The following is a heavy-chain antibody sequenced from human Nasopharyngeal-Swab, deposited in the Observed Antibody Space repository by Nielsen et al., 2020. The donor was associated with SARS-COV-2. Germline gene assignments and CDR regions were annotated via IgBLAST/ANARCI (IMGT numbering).Heavy chain of an antibody. CDR3: TRDFSAAAGSFDI. J-gene: IGHJ3*02. D-gene: IGHD6-13*01. Sequence: GESLKISCAASGFTFSTFWMSWVRQAPGKGLEWVANIKKDGGEKNYVDSVKGRFTTSRDNAKNSLYLQMNSLRAEDTAVYYCTRDFSAAAGSFDIWGQGTMVTVSS. CDR2: IKKDGGEK. CDR1: GFTFSTFW. V-gene: IGHV3-7*01.